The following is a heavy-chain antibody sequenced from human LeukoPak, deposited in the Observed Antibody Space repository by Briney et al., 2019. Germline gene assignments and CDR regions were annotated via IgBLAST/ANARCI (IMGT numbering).Heavy chain of an antibody. J-gene: IGHJ4*02. Sequence: GGSLRLSCAASGFTFSSYGMHWVRQAPGKGLEWVAVIWYDGSNKYYADSVKGRFTISRDNSKNTLYLQLNSLRAEDTAVYYCAREGDSDYVDYWGQGTLVTVSS. CDR2: IWYDGSNK. D-gene: IGHD3-10*01. V-gene: IGHV3-33*01. CDR1: GFTFSSYG. CDR3: AREGDSDYVDY.